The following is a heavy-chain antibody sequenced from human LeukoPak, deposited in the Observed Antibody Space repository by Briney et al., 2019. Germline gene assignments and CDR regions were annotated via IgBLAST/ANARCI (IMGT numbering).Heavy chain of an antibody. J-gene: IGHJ4*02. CDR1: GFSFSTYG. V-gene: IGHV3-33*01. CDR2: IWNAGTNT. D-gene: IGHD3-16*01. Sequence: GGSLTLSCAASGFSFSTYGMHWVRQAPGKGLEWVALIWNAGTNTYYADSVKGRFTISRDNSKNTLYLQMNSLRAEDTAVYYCAGDTPPGGDYYFDYWGQGTLVIVSS. CDR3: AGDTPPGGDYYFDY.